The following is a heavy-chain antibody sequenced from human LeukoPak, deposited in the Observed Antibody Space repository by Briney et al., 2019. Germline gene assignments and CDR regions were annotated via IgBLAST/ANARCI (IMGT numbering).Heavy chain of an antibody. CDR2: INEAGTEK. CDR1: GFTFRSYW. Sequence: QTGGSLRLSCTTSGFTFRSYWMNWVRQAPGEGLEWVANINEAGTEKGYMASAEGRFTISRDNSKNSLYLQMNSLRAEDTALYYCAKSYGGLVNDYFDYWGQGTLVTVSS. CDR3: AKSYGGLVNDYFDY. J-gene: IGHJ4*02. D-gene: IGHD4-17*01. V-gene: IGHV3-7*03.